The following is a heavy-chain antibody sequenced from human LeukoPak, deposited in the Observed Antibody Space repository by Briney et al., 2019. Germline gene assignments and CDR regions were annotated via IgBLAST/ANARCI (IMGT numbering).Heavy chain of an antibody. CDR1: GFTFSSYG. D-gene: IGHD7-27*01. Sequence: GESLRLSCAASGFTFSSYGMHWVRQAPGKGLEWVAVISYDGSNKYYADSVKGRFTISRDNSKNPMYLKMNSLRVEDTAVYYCAQTWSWGRHFDYWGQGTLVTVSS. J-gene: IGHJ4*02. V-gene: IGHV3-30*18. CDR3: AQTWSWGRHFDY. CDR2: ISYDGSNK.